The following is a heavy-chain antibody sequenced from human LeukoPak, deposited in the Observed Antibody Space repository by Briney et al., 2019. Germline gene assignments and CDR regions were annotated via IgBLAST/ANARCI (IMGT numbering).Heavy chain of an antibody. V-gene: IGHV3-43*02. Sequence: GGSLRLSCAASGFTFDDYAMHWVRQAPGKGLEWVSLISGDGGTTNYADSVKGRFTISRDNRKKSLYLQMNSLRTEDTALYYCAKDIGGLNYCGQGTLVTVSS. CDR1: GFTFDDYA. J-gene: IGHJ4*02. CDR3: AKDIGGLNY. D-gene: IGHD6-25*01. CDR2: ISGDGGTT.